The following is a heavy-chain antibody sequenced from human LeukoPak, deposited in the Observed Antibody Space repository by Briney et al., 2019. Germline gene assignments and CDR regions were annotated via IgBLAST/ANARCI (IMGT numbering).Heavy chain of an antibody. CDR2: IKQDGSEK. CDR3: VRSDYYGSGSRFDY. J-gene: IGHJ4*02. Sequence: GGSLRLSCAASGFTFSSYWMSWVRQAPGKGLEWVANIKQDGSEKYYADSVKGRFTISRDNAKSSLYMQMNSLRAEDTAVYYCVRSDYYGSGSRFDYWGQGTLVTVSS. V-gene: IGHV3-7*01. D-gene: IGHD3-10*01. CDR1: GFTFSSYW.